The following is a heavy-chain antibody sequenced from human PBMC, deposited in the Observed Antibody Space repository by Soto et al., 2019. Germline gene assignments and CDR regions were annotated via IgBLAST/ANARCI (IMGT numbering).Heavy chain of an antibody. D-gene: IGHD3-3*01. CDR1: GGSFRVYY. CDR2: INHSGST. J-gene: IGHJ5*02. V-gene: IGHV4-34*01. Sequence: PSETLSLTCAVYGGSFRVYYWSWIRQPPGKGLEWIGEINHSGSTIYNPSLKSRVTISVDTSKNQFSLKLSSVTAADTAVYYCLGWLGTNWFDPWGQGTLVTVSS. CDR3: LGWLGTNWFDP.